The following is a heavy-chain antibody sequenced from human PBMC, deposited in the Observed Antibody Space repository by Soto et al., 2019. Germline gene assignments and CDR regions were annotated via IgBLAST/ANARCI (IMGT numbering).Heavy chain of an antibody. CDR1: GYTFTRSG. CDR3: ARERVAPYYYYGMDV. D-gene: IGHD5-12*01. V-gene: IGHV1-18*01. Sequence: QVQLVQSGAEVKKPGASVKVSCKASGYTFTRSGISWVRQAPGQGPEWMGWISSYNGDTNYAQTFQGRVTMTTDTSTSTAYMELRSLRSDDTAVYYCARERVAPYYYYGMDVWGQGTPVTVSS. J-gene: IGHJ6*02. CDR2: ISSYNGDT.